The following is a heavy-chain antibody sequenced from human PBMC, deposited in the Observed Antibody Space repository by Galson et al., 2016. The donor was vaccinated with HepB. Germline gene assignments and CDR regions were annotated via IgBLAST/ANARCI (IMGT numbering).Heavy chain of an antibody. CDR2: ISGSGGTI. J-gene: IGHJ6*02. CDR1: GFTFSAYA. CDR3: AKCRGRHYYYYGMDV. D-gene: IGHD3/OR15-3a*01. V-gene: IGHV3-23*01. Sequence: SCAASGFTFSAYAMSWVRQAPGKGLDWVSAISGSGGTIYYADSVKGRFAISRDNSKNTLYLQMNSLRAEDTAVYYCAKCRGRHYYYYGMDVWGQGTTVTVSS.